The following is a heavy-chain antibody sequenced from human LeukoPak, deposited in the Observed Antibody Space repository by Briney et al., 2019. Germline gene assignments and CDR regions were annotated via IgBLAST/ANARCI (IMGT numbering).Heavy chain of an antibody. CDR1: GFTFNNYA. V-gene: IGHV3-23*01. J-gene: IGHJ3*01. CDR3: AKCSASYSNDAFDV. D-gene: IGHD3-10*02. Sequence: GGSLRLSCAASGFTFNNYAMSWVRQAPGKGLEWVSYIRGGGSNTRYSDSVKGQFINSRDNSKNILYLQMNRLRAEDTAIYYWAKCSASYSNDAFDVWGRGTMVTVSS. CDR2: IRGGGSNT.